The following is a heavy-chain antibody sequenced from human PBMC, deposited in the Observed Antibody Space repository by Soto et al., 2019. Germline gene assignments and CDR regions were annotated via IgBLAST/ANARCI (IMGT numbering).Heavy chain of an antibody. D-gene: IGHD6-13*01. V-gene: IGHV3-30-3*02. J-gene: IGHJ6*02. Sequence: QVQLVESGGGVVQPGRSLRLSCAASGFTFSSYAMHWVRQAPGKGLEWVAVISYDGSNKYYADSVKGRFTISRDNSKNTLYLQMNSLRAEDTAVYYCAKSLSLVFRYYYGMDVWGQGTTVTVSS. CDR3: AKSLSLVFRYYYGMDV. CDR1: GFTFSSYA. CDR2: ISYDGSNK.